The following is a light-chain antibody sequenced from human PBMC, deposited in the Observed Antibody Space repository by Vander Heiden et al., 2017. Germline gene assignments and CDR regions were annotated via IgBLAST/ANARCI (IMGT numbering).Light chain of an antibody. CDR3: LQYCNWGLS. V-gene: IGKV3-15*01. Sequence: ELVMTQSPATLSVSPGERATLSCRASQSVSNNLAWYQQKSGQAPRLLIYGAFTRATDIPARFTGSGSGTEFTLTISSLQSEDFVVYYCLQYCNWGLSFGAGTKVEIK. J-gene: IGKJ4*01. CDR1: QSVSNN. CDR2: GAF.